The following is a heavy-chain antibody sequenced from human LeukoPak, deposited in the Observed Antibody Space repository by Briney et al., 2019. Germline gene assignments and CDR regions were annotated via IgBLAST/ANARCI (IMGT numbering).Heavy chain of an antibody. D-gene: IGHD2-2*01. CDR1: GYTFTDYY. V-gene: IGHV1-2*02. CDR3: ASRDCSSTSCPLDP. Sequence: ASVKVSRKASGYTFTDYYIHWVRQAPGQGLEWMGWINPNSGGTNCAQKFQGRVTMTRDTSIGTAYMELSRLRSDDTAVYYCASRDCSSTSCPLDPWGQGTLVTVSS. J-gene: IGHJ5*02. CDR2: INPNSGGT.